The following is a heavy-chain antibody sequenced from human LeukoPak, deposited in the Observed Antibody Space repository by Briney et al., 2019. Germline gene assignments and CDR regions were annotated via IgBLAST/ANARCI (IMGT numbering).Heavy chain of an antibody. D-gene: IGHD6-6*01. CDR1: GFTFSSYA. J-gene: IGHJ4*02. CDR2: ISGSGGST. V-gene: IGHV3-23*01. Sequence: GGSLRLSCAASGFTFSSYAMSWVRQAPGKGLEWVSAISGSGGSTYYADSVKGRFTISRDNARNSLYLQMNSLRAEDTAVYYCVRGRTSAARTVFDFWGQGTLVTVSS. CDR3: VRGRTSAARTVFDF.